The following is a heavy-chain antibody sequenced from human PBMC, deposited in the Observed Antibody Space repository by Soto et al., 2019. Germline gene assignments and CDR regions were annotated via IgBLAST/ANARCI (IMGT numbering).Heavy chain of an antibody. V-gene: IGHV3-48*02. J-gene: IGHJ4*02. CDR1: EFTFSSNT. D-gene: IGHD6-19*01. CDR3: ARDSTRGWHFDY. Sequence: EAQLVESGGGLVQPGGSLRLSCAASEFTFSSNTMNWVRQAPGKGLEWISYISRSSSTIYYAVSVRGRFTTSRDKAKNLLYLQMNSLRDEDAAVYYCARDSTRGWHFDYWGQGTLVIVSS. CDR2: ISRSSSTI.